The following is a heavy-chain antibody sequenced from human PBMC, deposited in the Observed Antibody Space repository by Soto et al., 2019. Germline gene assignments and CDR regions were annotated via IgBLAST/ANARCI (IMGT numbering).Heavy chain of an antibody. Sequence: GASVKVSCKASGVTFSRQDMGWVRQAPGQGLEWMGGIIPIFGTPQYAEKFQDRVTITADESTSTAYMELSSLTSEETAVYYCATNEGRDGYSFDYWGQGPLVTVSS. D-gene: IGHD5-12*01. J-gene: IGHJ4*02. V-gene: IGHV1-69*13. CDR2: IIPIFGTP. CDR1: GVTFSRQD. CDR3: ATNEGRDGYSFDY.